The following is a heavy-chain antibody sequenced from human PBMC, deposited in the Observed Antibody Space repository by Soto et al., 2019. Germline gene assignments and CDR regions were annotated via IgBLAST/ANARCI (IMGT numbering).Heavy chain of an antibody. D-gene: IGHD5-12*01. CDR1: GGSFSGYY. CDR2: INHSGST. J-gene: IGHJ6*02. Sequence: QVQLQQWGAGLLKPSETLSLTCAVYGGSFSGYYWSWIRQPPGKGLEWIGEINHSGSTNYNPSLKSRVTISVDTSKNQFSLKLSSVTAADTAVYYCARAPRDSLATIDYYYYYGMDVWGQGTTVTVSS. V-gene: IGHV4-34*01. CDR3: ARAPRDSLATIDYYYYYGMDV.